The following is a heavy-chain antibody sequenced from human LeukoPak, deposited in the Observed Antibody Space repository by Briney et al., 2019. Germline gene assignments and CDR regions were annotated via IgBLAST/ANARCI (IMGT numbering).Heavy chain of an antibody. CDR1: GFSFSRYN. CDR3: AKSDGYGLIDY. Sequence: GSLRLSCAASGFSFSRYNMNWVRQAPGKGLEWIGYIYYSGSTTYNPSLKSRVTISVDSSKNQFSLRLSSVTTADTAVYYCAKSDGYGLIDYWGQGTLVTVSS. D-gene: IGHD5-24*01. J-gene: IGHJ4*02. CDR2: IYYSGST. V-gene: IGHV4-59*04.